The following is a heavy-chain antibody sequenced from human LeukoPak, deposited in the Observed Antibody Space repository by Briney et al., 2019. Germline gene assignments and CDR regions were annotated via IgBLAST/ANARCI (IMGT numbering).Heavy chain of an antibody. V-gene: IGHV3-33*08. J-gene: IGHJ4*02. CDR1: GFSFSSFI. Sequence: GGSLRLSCAASGFSFSSFIMHWVRQAPGKGLEWVAVIWYDGSNKYYADSVKGRFTISRDNSKNTLYLQMNSLRAEDTAVYYCARDDSGGIVVVPAAIDYWGQGTLVTVSS. CDR2: IWYDGSNK. D-gene: IGHD2-2*01. CDR3: ARDDSGGIVVVPAAIDY.